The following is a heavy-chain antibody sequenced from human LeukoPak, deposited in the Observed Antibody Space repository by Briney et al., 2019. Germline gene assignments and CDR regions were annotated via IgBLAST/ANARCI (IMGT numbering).Heavy chain of an antibody. Sequence: QPGGSLRLSCAASGFTFSSYSMNWVRQAPGKGLEWVSYISSSSSTIYYADSVKGRFTISRDNAKNSLYLQMNSLRAEDTAVYYCASDLSQWWPGWFDPWGQGTLVTVSS. V-gene: IGHV3-48*01. J-gene: IGHJ5*02. CDR2: ISSSSSTI. CDR3: ASDLSQWWPGWFDP. D-gene: IGHD2-15*01. CDR1: GFTFSSYS.